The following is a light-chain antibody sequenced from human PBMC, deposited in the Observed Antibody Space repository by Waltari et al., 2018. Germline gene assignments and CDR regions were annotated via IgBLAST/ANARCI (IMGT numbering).Light chain of an antibody. CDR3: QHYVTLPAT. Sequence: ELVLPPSPGTLSLSPGERATLSCRTSQSLSRPLAWYQQKPGQAPRLLIYDASRRATGIPDRFIGSGSGTDFSLTISRLEPEDFAVYYCQHYVTLPATFGQGTRVELK. V-gene: IGKV3-20*01. CDR2: DAS. CDR1: QSLSRP. J-gene: IGKJ1*01.